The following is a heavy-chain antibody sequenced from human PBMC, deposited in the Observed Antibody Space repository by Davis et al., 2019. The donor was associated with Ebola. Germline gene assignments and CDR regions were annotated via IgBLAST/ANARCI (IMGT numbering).Heavy chain of an antibody. CDR1: VITFSSYA. CDR2: IPHVGSEK. D-gene: IGHD3-16*01. Sequence: GGSLRLSCTDSVITFSSYAMTWVRQAPGKGLEWVATIPHVGSEKYYVDSVKGRFTSSRDNAKNSVYLQMNSLRVEDTAVYYCARDWAGLDVWGRGITVTVSS. J-gene: IGHJ6*04. CDR3: ARDWAGLDV. V-gene: IGHV3-7*01.